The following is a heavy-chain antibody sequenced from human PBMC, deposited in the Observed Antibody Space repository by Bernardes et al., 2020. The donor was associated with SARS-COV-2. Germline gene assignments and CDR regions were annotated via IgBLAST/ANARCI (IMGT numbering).Heavy chain of an antibody. Sequence: SENLSLTVTVSCGSISTYYLSWILQPPGKGLEWIGYISKTGSTNSSPSLKSRVTISLDTSMNQFSLRLSSVTAADTAVYYCARSLGSHGDYVGGFDSWGQGILVTVSS. CDR1: CGSISTYY. D-gene: IGHD4-17*01. J-gene: IGHJ4*02. V-gene: IGHV4-59*01. CDR2: ISKTGST. CDR3: ARSLGSHGDYVGGFDS.